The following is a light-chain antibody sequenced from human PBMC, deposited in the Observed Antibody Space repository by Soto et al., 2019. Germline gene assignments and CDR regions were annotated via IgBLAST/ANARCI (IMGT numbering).Light chain of an antibody. CDR1: QSVSSSY. Sequence: EIVLTQSPGILSLSPGERATLACRTSQSVSSSYLAWYQQKPGHAPRLLIHAASSRATGIPDRFSGSGSGTDFTLTIRRLEPEDFAVYYCQQYGSSSITFGQGTRLEIK. J-gene: IGKJ5*01. CDR3: QQYGSSSIT. CDR2: AAS. V-gene: IGKV3-20*01.